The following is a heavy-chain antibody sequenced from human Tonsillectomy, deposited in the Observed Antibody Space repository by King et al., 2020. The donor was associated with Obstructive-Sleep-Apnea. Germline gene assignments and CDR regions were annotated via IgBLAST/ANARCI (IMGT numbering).Heavy chain of an antibody. CDR2: ISSSSSYI. J-gene: IGHJ2*01. CDR1: GFTFSSYS. CDR3: ARVRVVVTPDWYFDL. Sequence: QLVQSGGGLVKPGGSLRLSCAAPGFTFSSYSMNWVRQAPGKGLEWVSSISSSSSYIYYADSVKGRFTISRDNAKNSLYLQMNSLRAEDTALYYCARVRVVVTPDWYFDLWGRGTLVTVSS. D-gene: IGHD4-23*01. V-gene: IGHV3-21*01.